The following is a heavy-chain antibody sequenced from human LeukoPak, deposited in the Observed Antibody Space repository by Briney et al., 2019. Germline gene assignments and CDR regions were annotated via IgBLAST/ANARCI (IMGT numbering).Heavy chain of an antibody. V-gene: IGHV5-51*01. CDR3: ARGWETDSSGYDY. J-gene: IGHJ4*02. CDR1: GYSFTSYW. D-gene: IGHD3-22*01. CDR2: IYPGDSDT. Sequence: GESLKISCKGSGYSFTSYWIGWVRQMPGKGLDWMGIIYPGDSDTRYSPSFQGQVTISADKSISTAYLQWSSLKASDTAMYYCARGWETDSSGYDYWGQGTLVTVSS.